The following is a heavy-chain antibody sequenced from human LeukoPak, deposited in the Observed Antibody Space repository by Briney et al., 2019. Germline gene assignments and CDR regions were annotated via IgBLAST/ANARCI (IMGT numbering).Heavy chain of an antibody. CDR3: ARSPAAGTSDY. V-gene: IGHV4-59*08. Sequence: SETLSLTCTVSGGSISSYYWSWIRQPPGKGLEWIGYIYYSGSTNYNPSLKSRVTISVDTSKNQFSLKLSSVTAADTAVYYCARSPAAGTSDYWGQGTLVTVSS. CDR1: GGSISSYY. CDR2: IYYSGST. J-gene: IGHJ4*02. D-gene: IGHD6-13*01.